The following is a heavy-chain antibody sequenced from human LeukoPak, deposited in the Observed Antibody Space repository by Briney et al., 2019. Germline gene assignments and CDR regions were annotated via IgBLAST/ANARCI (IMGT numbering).Heavy chain of an antibody. D-gene: IGHD2-2*01. Sequence: GGSLRLSCAASGFTFSSYGMHWVRQAPGKGLEWVAFIRYDGSNKYYADSVKGRFTISRDNSKNTLYLQMNSLRAEDTAVYYCARDRRPAPITYDAFDIWGQGTMVTVSS. CDR1: GFTFSSYG. V-gene: IGHV3-30*02. CDR2: IRYDGSNK. CDR3: ARDRRPAPITYDAFDI. J-gene: IGHJ3*02.